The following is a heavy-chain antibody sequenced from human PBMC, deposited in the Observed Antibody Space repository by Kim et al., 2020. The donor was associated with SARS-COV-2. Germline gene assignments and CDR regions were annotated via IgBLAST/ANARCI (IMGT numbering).Heavy chain of an antibody. J-gene: IGHJ4*02. CDR1: GFTFSSYA. D-gene: IGHD4-4*01. CDR2: ISYDGSNK. CDR3: AREGTATVPQLYFDY. Sequence: GGSLRLSCAASGFTFSSYAMHWVRQAPGKGLEWVAVISYDGSNKYYADSVKGRFTISRDNSKNTLYLQMNSLRAEDTAVYYCAREGTATVPQLYFDYWGQGTLVTVSS. V-gene: IGHV3-30-3*01.